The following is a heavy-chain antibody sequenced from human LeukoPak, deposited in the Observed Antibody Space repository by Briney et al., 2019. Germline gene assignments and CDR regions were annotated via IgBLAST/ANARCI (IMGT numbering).Heavy chain of an antibody. CDR2: IYENGGTT. J-gene: IGHJ4*02. CDR3: AKDFRIGYSAHFDY. Sequence: GGSLRLSCVGSGFTFRSHAMSWIRQAPEKGLEFVSGIYENGGTTYYADSVKGRFSISRDNSKNTLYLQMDSLRGEDTAVYYCAKDFRIGYSAHFDYWGQGALVTVSS. CDR1: GFTFRSHA. D-gene: IGHD2-21*01. V-gene: IGHV3-23*01.